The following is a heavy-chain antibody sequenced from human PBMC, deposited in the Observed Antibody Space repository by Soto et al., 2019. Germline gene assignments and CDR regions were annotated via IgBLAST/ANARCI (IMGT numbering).Heavy chain of an antibody. Sequence: EVQLVESGGGLVKPGGSLRLSCTASGFTFTNAWMSWVRQAPGKGLEWVGRIKRETDGGTTDYTAPVKGRFIISRDDSTDTLYLQMNSLKTDDTAVYYCTTGLSSGYYNFDSWGQGTLVTVSS. CDR2: IKRETDGGTT. CDR1: GFTFTNAW. D-gene: IGHD3-22*01. CDR3: TTGLSSGYYNFDS. J-gene: IGHJ4*02. V-gene: IGHV3-15*01.